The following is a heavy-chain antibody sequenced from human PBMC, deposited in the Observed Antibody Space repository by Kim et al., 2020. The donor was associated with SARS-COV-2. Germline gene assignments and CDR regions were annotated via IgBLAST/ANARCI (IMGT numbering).Heavy chain of an antibody. CDR2: ISGSGGST. Sequence: GGSLRLSCAASGFTFSSYAMSWVRQAPGKGLEWVSAISGSGGSTYYADSVKGRFTISRDNSKNTLYLQMNSLRAEDTAVYYCAKDWAYIVVLGWGYWGQGTLVTVSS. CDR3: AKDWAYIVVLGWGY. CDR1: GFTFSSYA. J-gene: IGHJ4*02. D-gene: IGHD5-12*01. V-gene: IGHV3-23*01.